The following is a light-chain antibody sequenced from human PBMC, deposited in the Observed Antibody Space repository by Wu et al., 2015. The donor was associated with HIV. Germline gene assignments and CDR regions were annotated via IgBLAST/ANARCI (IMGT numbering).Light chain of an antibody. CDR2: GAS. J-gene: IGKJ3*01. Sequence: EIVMTQSPATLSVSPGERVTLSCRASQSVNSNLAWYQQKPGQPPKLLIYGASTRATGIPARFSGSGSGTEFTLTISSLESEDFAVYFCQQFNNWRGTFGPGTKVDLK. CDR1: QSVNSN. CDR3: QQFNNWRGT. V-gene: IGKV3-15*01.